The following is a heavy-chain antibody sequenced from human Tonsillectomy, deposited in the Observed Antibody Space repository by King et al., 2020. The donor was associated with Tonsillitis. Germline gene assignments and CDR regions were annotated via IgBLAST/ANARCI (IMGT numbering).Heavy chain of an antibody. Sequence: GQLVQSGAEVKQPGASVKVSCKASGYTFSTHQMHWVRQAPGQGLEWMGIINPSGGSTTNAQKFQGRVTMTRDTSTSTVYMEVRNLRSEDTAVYYCARERTSVVPSSAFDIWGQGTLVTVSS. V-gene: IGHV1-46*03. CDR2: INPSGGST. CDR1: GYTFSTHQ. J-gene: IGHJ3*02. D-gene: IGHD2-21*01. CDR3: ARERTSVVPSSAFDI.